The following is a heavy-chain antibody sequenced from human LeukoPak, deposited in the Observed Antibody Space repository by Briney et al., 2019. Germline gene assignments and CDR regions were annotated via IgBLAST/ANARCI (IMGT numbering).Heavy chain of an antibody. D-gene: IGHD6-13*01. J-gene: IGHJ4*02. CDR1: GGSISTYY. Sequence: SETLSLTCTVSGGSISTYYWNWIRQPPGKGLEWIGYISNTGITTYNPSLKSRVTISVDTSKSQFSLKLSSVTAADTAVYFCARSGGYSSSWSLWGQGTLVTVSS. V-gene: IGHV4-59*01. CDR2: ISNTGIT. CDR3: ARSGGYSSSWSL.